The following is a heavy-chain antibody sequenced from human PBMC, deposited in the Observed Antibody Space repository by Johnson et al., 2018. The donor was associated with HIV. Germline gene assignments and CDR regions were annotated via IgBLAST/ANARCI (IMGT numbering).Heavy chain of an antibody. CDR1: GFTFSSYG. V-gene: IGHV3-30*02. Sequence: QVQLVESGGGVVQPGGSLRLSCAASGFTFSSYGMHWVRQAPGKGLEWVAFIRYDGSNKYYAESVKGRFTTSRANSKNTLYLQMNSLCAEDTAVYYCARDIGHTPPDAFDIWGQGTMVTVSS. D-gene: IGHD3-16*02. J-gene: IGHJ3*02. CDR2: IRYDGSNK. CDR3: ARDIGHTPPDAFDI.